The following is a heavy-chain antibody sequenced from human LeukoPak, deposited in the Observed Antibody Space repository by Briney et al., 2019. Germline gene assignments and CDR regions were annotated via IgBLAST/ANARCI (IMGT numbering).Heavy chain of an antibody. V-gene: IGHV1-18*01. Sequence: ASVKVSCQASGYTFTSYVSSWVRQAPGQGLEWMGWISAYNGNTNYAQKLQGRVTMTTDTSTSTAYMELRSLRSDGTAVYYCARVEIFGVVIIPFDYWGQGTLVTVSS. CDR3: ARVEIFGVVIIPFDY. CDR2: ISAYNGNT. J-gene: IGHJ4*02. D-gene: IGHD3-3*01. CDR1: GYTFTSYV.